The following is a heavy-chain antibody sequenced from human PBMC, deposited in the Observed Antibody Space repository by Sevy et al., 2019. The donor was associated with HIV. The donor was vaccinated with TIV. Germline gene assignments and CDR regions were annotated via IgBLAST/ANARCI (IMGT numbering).Heavy chain of an antibody. J-gene: IGHJ4*02. CDR3: TRWKAAQSIFDY. CDR2: LKSDVYGGTV. D-gene: IGHD6-13*01. Sequence: GGSLRLSCTASGFTFGDYCMSWVRQAPGKGLEWVAFLKSDVYGGTVDHAASVRGRFVISRVDSKTIAYLQMNDLKTEDTGVYYCTRWKAAQSIFDYWGQGALVTVSS. V-gene: IGHV3-49*04. CDR1: GFTFGDYC.